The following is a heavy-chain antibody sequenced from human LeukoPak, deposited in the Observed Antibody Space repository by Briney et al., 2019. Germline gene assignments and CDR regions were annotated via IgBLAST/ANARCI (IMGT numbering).Heavy chain of an antibody. D-gene: IGHD3-9*01. J-gene: IGHJ4*02. CDR3: ARGPYDILTGYYGYYFDY. Sequence: PGGSLRLSCAASGFTFSSYWMHWVRQAPGKGLVWVPRINGDGSSTSYADSVKGRFTISRDNAKNTLYLQMNSLRAEDTAVYYCARGPYDILTGYYGYYFDYWGQGTLVTVSS. CDR1: GFTFSSYW. CDR2: INGDGSST. V-gene: IGHV3-74*01.